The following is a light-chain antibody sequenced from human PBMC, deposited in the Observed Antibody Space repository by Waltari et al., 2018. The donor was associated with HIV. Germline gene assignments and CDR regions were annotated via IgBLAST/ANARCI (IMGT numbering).Light chain of an antibody. CDR3: QSFDRLSALPI. CDR2: TNT. Sequence: QSALTQPPSVSGAPGQRVTIPCTLLRSTNFGTTSDVHLYQHVPGTGPRLIISTNTNRPSGVPDRFSASKSGTSASLAILGLQAEDEADYYCQSFDRLSALPIFGGGTRLTV. J-gene: IGLJ2*01. V-gene: IGLV1-40*01. CDR1: RSTNFGTTSD.